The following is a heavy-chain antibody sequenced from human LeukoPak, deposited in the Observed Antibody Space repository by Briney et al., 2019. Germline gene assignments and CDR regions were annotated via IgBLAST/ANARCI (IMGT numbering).Heavy chain of an antibody. V-gene: IGHV4-61*02. CDR3: ARVVSGYDYVEYFDY. D-gene: IGHD5-12*01. CDR1: GGSISSVSDY. J-gene: IGHJ4*02. Sequence: PSETLSLTCTVSGGSISSVSDYWNWIRQPAGKGLEWIGRMYSSGSSNYNPSLKSRVTISVDTSKNQFSLKLSSVTAADTAVYYCARVVSGYDYVEYFDYWGQGTLLTVSS. CDR2: MYSSGSS.